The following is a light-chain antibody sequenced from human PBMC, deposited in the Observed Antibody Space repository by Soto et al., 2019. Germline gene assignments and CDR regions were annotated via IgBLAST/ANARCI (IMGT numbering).Light chain of an antibody. V-gene: IGLV3-21*02. Sequence: SYELTQPPSVSVAPGQTARITCGGNNIGTKSVHWYQQKPGQAPVVVVYDDDDRPSGIPARFSGSNSGNTATLTITGLQGEDEADYYCQSYDSSLSASVFGGGTKLTVL. CDR1: NIGTKS. CDR3: QSYDSSLSASV. CDR2: DDD. J-gene: IGLJ3*02.